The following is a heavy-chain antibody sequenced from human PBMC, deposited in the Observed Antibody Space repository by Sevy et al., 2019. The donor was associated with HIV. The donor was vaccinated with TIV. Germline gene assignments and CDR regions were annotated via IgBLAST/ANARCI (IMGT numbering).Heavy chain of an antibody. V-gene: IGHV1-18*01. CDR2: ISAYNGNT. Sequence: ASVKVSCKASGYTVTSYGISWVRQAPGQGLEWMGWISAYNGNTNYAQKLQGRVTMTTDTSTSTAYMELRSLRSDDTAVYYCASADLGVIAAAGYFDYWGQGTMVTVSS. CDR1: GYTVTSYG. D-gene: IGHD6-13*01. J-gene: IGHJ4*02. CDR3: ASADLGVIAAAGYFDY.